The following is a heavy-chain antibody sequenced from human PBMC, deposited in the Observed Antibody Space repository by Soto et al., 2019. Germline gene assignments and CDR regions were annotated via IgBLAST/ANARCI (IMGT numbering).Heavy chain of an antibody. CDR1: GFTFTSYA. CDR3: ARYRMYGDARHGFDS. V-gene: IGHV3-23*01. J-gene: IGHJ3*02. CDR2: ISGSGTTT. Sequence: PGGSLRLSCAASGFTFTSYAMSWVRQAPGKGLEWVSGISGSGTTTYFADSVRGRFTISSDSSKNTVYLQMNSLRAEDTAAYYCARYRMYGDARHGFDSWGQGTMVTVSS. D-gene: IGHD4-17*01.